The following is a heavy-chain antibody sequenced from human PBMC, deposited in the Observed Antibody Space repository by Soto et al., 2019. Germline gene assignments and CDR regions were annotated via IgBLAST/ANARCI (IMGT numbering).Heavy chain of an antibody. CDR3: ARDLDYGSGSKVDV. CDR1: GFSFSTYG. D-gene: IGHD3-10*01. Sequence: GGSLRLSCAASGFSFSTYGMNWVRQAPGKGLEWISYISSTSDTIFFADSVKGRFAISRDNAKNLLYLQMNRLSDEDTAVYYCARDLDYGSGSKVDVWGQGTTVTVSS. V-gene: IGHV3-48*02. CDR2: ISSTSDTI. J-gene: IGHJ6*02.